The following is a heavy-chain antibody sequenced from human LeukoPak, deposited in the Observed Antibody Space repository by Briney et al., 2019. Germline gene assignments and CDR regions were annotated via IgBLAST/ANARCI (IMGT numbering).Heavy chain of an antibody. D-gene: IGHD3-22*01. CDR3: ARDYGYDSSGYYSDY. Sequence: GASVKVSCKASGYTFTSYGISWVRQAPGQGLEWMGWISAYNGNTNYAQKLQGRVTMTTDTSTSTAYMELRSLRSDDTAVYYCARDYGYDSSGYYSDYWGQGTLVTVSS. J-gene: IGHJ4*02. CDR1: GYTFTSYG. CDR2: ISAYNGNT. V-gene: IGHV1-18*01.